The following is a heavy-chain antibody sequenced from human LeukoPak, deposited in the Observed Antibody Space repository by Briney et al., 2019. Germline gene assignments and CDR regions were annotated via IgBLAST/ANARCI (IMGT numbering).Heavy chain of an antibody. CDR1: GGSFSGYY. Sequence: SETLSLTCAVYGGSFSGYYWSWIRQPPGKGLEWIGEINHSGSTNYNPSLKSRVTISVDTSKNQFSLKLSPVTAADTAVYYCARGRSLIRDFDWLFPHLVYYFDYWGQGTLVTVSS. CDR3: ARGRSLIRDFDWLFPHLVYYFDY. CDR2: INHSGST. J-gene: IGHJ4*02. D-gene: IGHD3-9*01. V-gene: IGHV4-34*01.